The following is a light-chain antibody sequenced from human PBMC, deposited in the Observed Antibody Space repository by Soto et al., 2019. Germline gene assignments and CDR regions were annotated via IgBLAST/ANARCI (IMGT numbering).Light chain of an antibody. CDR3: QQYNRYPGT. CDR1: QSMSSW. CDR2: KAS. J-gene: IGKJ1*01. V-gene: IGKV1-5*03. Sequence: DIQMTQSPSTLSASVGDRVTITCRASQSMSSWLAWYQQKPGKAPKLLIDKASSLESGVPSRFSGSGYGTEFTLTISSLQPDDFATYYCQQYNRYPGTFGQGTKVEIK.